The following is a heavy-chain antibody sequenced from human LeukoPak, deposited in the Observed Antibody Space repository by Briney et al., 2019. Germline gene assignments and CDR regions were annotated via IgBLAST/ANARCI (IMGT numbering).Heavy chain of an antibody. J-gene: IGHJ6*03. D-gene: IGHD3-10*02. CDR2: INHTGST. CDR3: ARRVKVNFVGLFGEDNNYYYMDV. CDR1: GVSFTTFY. V-gene: IGHV4-34*01. Sequence: SSETLSLTCAVYGVSFTTFYWGWIRQTPGKGLEWIGEINHTGSTNYNPSLKSRVTISIDTSKNQFSLKLNSVTAADTAVYYCARRVKVNFVGLFGEDNNYYYMDVWGKGTTVTVS.